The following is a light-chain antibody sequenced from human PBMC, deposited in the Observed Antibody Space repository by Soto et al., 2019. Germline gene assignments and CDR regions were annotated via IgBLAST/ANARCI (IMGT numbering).Light chain of an antibody. CDR3: CSYAGRTVV. CDR1: SSDVGGYNF. J-gene: IGLJ2*01. CDR2: DVT. Sequence: QSALTQPRSLSGSPGQSVTISCTGTSSDVGGYNFVSWYQQHPGTAPKLMIYDVTKRPSGVPDRFSGSKSGNTASLTISGLQAEDEAEYYCCSYAGRTVVFGGGTKLTVL. V-gene: IGLV2-11*01.